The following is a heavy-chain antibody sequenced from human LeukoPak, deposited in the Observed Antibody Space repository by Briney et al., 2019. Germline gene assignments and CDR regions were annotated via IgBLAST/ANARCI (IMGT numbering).Heavy chain of an antibody. V-gene: IGHV4-38-2*02. CDR3: SREGYGSGAYLF. CDR2: IYHSGST. D-gene: IGHD3-10*01. J-gene: IGHJ4*02. Sequence: SETLSLTCKVSGYSITSGYYWGWIRQSPGKGLEWIGNIYHSGSTYYNPSLQSRVSMSVDTSKNSFSLKLYSVTATDTAIYYCSREGYGSGAYLFWGQGTLVAVSS. CDR1: GYSITSGYY.